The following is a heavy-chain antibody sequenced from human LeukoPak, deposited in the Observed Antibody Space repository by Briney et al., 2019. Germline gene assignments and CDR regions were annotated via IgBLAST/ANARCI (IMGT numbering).Heavy chain of an antibody. CDR3: AREIYYYGSGSYFPL. CDR1: GFTFSSYS. CDR2: ISSSSTI. V-gene: IGHV3-48*04. D-gene: IGHD3-10*01. Sequence: GGSLRLSCAASGFTFSSYSMNWVRQAPGKGLEWVSYISSSSTIYYADSVKGRFTISRDNAKNSLYLQMNSLRAEDTAVYYCAREIYYYGSGSYFPLWGQGTLVTVSS. J-gene: IGHJ4*02.